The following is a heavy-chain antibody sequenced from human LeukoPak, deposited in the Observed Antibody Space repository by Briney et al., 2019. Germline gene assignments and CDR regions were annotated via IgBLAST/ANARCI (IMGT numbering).Heavy chain of an antibody. CDR1: GFTFSSYA. J-gene: IGHJ6*03. V-gene: IGHV3-23*01. CDR3: AKARDYYYYYYMDV. CDR2: ISGSGGST. Sequence: SGGSLRLSYAASGFTFSSYAMSWVRQAPGKGLEWVSAISGSGGSTYYADSVKGRFTISRDNSKNTLYLQMNSLRAEDTAVYYCAKARDYYYYYYMDVWGKGTTVTVSS.